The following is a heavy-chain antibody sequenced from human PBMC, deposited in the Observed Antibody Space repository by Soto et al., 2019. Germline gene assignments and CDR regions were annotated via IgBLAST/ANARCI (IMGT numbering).Heavy chain of an antibody. D-gene: IGHD3-22*01. CDR3: SRGTYYYDSSGYYAY. CDR1: GFTFSSYS. CDR2: ISSSSSYI. Sequence: EVQLVESGGGLVKPGGSLRLSCAASGFTFSSYSMNWVRQAPGKGLEWVSSISSSSSYIYYAASVKCRFTISRDNAKHSLYLQMNSLRAEYTAVYYCSRGTYYYDSSGYYAYWGQGPLVTVSS. J-gene: IGHJ4*02. V-gene: IGHV3-21*01.